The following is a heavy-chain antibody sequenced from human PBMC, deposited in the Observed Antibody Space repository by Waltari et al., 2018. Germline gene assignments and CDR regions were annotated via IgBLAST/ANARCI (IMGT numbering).Heavy chain of an antibody. CDR3: ARAPMTGAATGTFDN. CDR2: IYHSGNT. V-gene: IGHV4-38-2*02. Sequence: QVQLQESGPGLVKPSETLSHTCIVSGYFISTGYYWGWIRQPPGKGLEWIGSIYHSGNTYCNPSLKSRVTISVDTSKNQFSLRLTSVTAADTAVYYCARAPMTGAATGTFDNWGQGTLVTVAS. D-gene: IGHD6-13*01. CDR1: GYFISTGYY. J-gene: IGHJ4*02.